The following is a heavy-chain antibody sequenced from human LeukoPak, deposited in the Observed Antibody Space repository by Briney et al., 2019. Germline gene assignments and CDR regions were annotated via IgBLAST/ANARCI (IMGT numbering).Heavy chain of an antibody. J-gene: IGHJ3*02. Sequence: SETLSLTCTVSGGSISSYYWSWVRLPPGKGVEWIGYLFKSRNTIYSPSLNSRVTIFRDTSKNQFFLNLSSVTAADTAMYYCARARYVNSFYAFDIWGQGTLVTVSS. CDR2: LFKSRNT. V-gene: IGHV4-59*01. D-gene: IGHD3-9*01. CDR1: GGSISSYY. CDR3: ARARYVNSFYAFDI.